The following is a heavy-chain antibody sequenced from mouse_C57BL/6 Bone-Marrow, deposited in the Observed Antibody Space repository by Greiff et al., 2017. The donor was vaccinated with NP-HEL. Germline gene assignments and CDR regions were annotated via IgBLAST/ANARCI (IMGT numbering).Heavy chain of an antibody. CDR1: GFNIKDDY. V-gene: IGHV14-4*01. D-gene: IGHD2-1*01. CDR2: IDPENGDT. J-gene: IGHJ4*01. CDR3: TTGGNYSYDYAMDY. Sequence: VQLQQSGAELVRPGASVKLSCTASGFNIKDDYMHWVKQRPEQGLEWIGWIDPENGDTEYASKFQGKATITADTSSNTAYLQLSSLTSEDTAVDDCTTGGNYSYDYAMDYWGQGTSVTVSS.